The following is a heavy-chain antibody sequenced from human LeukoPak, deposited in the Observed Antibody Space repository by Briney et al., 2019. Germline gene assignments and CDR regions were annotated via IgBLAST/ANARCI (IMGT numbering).Heavy chain of an antibody. V-gene: IGHV4-4*07. D-gene: IGHD6-13*01. CDR1: GGSISSYY. CDR3: ARQIASAGTAGFDF. J-gene: IGHJ4*02. CDR2: IYSTGST. Sequence: SETLSLTCTVSGGSISSYYWSWIRQPAGKGLEWIGRIYSTGSTNYNPSLKSRVAMSADTSKNQFSLRLRSVTAADTAVYYCARQIASAGTAGFDFWGQGALVTVSS.